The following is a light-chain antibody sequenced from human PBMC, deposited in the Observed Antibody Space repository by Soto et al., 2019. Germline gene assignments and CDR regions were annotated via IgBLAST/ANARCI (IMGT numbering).Light chain of an antibody. J-gene: IGKJ3*01. V-gene: IGKV3-20*01. CDR1: QSVSSYY. CDR3: QQYNNWVT. Sequence: EIVLTQSPGTLSLSPGERATLSCRASQSVSSYYLAWYQQKPGQAPRLLIYAASSRATGIPDRFSGSGSGTEFTLTISSLQSEDFAVYYCQQYNNWVTFGPGTKVDIK. CDR2: AAS.